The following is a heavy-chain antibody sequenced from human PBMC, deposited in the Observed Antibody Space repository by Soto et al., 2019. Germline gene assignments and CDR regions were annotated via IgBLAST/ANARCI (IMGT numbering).Heavy chain of an antibody. D-gene: IGHD4-4*01. CDR1: GFTFTDHA. CDR3: AGEGRGARKYHYRNLDV. J-gene: IGHJ6*02. V-gene: IGHV3-30-3*01. Sequence: QVQLVESGGGVVQPGRSLRLSCAASGFTFTDHAIHWVRQAPGRGLEWVALISSDGSSKYFADSVKGRFTVSRDNSKNTLSLHINSLRTDDTGVYYCAGEGRGARKYHYRNLDVWGQGTTVTVSS. CDR2: ISSDGSSK.